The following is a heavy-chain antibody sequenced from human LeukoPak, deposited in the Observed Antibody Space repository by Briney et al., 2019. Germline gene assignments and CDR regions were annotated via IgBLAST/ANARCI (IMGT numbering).Heavy chain of an antibody. CDR3: ARHTLRSFDS. CDR2: IKQDGSEK. CDR1: GFTFSSYW. Sequence: GGSLRLSCAASGFTFSSYWMSWVRQAPGKGLEWVANIKQDGSEKYYVDSVKGQFTNSRDNAKNSLFLQMNSLRAEDTAVYYCARHTLRSFDSWGQGTLVTVSS. D-gene: IGHD4-17*01. V-gene: IGHV3-7*01. J-gene: IGHJ4*02.